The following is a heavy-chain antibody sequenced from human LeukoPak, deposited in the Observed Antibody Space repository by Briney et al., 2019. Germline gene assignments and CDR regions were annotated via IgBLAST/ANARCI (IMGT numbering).Heavy chain of an antibody. J-gene: IGHJ4*02. D-gene: IGHD3-9*01. Sequence: PSETLSLTCTVSGGSISSYYWSWIRQPPGKGLEWIGYIYYSGSTNYNPSLKSRVTISVDTSKNQFSLKLSSVTAADTAVYYCARQDDILTGPSSSYFDHWGQGTLVTVSS. V-gene: IGHV4-59*08. CDR3: ARQDDILTGPSSSYFDH. CDR1: GGSISSYY. CDR2: IYYSGST.